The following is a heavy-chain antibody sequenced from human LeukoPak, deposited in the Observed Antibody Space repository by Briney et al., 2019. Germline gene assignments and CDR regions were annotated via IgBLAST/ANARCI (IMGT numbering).Heavy chain of an antibody. D-gene: IGHD2-8*01. Sequence: ASVKVSCKASGYTFTSYDINWVRQATGQGLEWMGWMNANSGNTGYAQKFQGRVTMARNTSISTAYMELSSLRSEDTAVYYCARGHGPPTDCTNGVCYTRGYFDYWGQGTLVTVSS. CDR1: GYTFTSYD. V-gene: IGHV1-8*01. CDR2: MNANSGNT. J-gene: IGHJ4*02. CDR3: ARGHGPPTDCTNGVCYTRGYFDY.